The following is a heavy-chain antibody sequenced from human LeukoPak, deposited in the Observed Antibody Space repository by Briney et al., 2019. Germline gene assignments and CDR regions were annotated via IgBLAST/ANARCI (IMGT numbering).Heavy chain of an antibody. D-gene: IGHD3-3*01. J-gene: IGHJ4*02. CDR2: ISAYNGNT. V-gene: IGHV1-18*01. CDR1: GYTFTSYG. Sequence: ASVKVSCEASGYTFTSYGIIWVRQAPGQGLEWMGWISAYNGNTNYAQKLQGRVTMTTDTSTSTAYMELRSLRSDDTAVYYCARVAIFGVVIGSDYWGQGTLVTVSS. CDR3: ARVAIFGVVIGSDY.